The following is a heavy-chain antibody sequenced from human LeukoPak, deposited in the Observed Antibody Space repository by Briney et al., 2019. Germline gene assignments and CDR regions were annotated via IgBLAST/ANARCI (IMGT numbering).Heavy chain of an antibody. J-gene: IGHJ4*02. D-gene: IGHD3-10*01. CDR3: ARDVDGSGMFGY. CDR1: GGSISSYY. Sequence: SETLSLTCTVSGGSISSYYWSWIRQPPGKGLEWIGYIYYSGSTNYNPSLKSRVTISVDTSKNQFSLKLSSVTAADTAVYYCARDVDGSGMFGYWGQGTLVTVSS. V-gene: IGHV4-59*01. CDR2: IYYSGST.